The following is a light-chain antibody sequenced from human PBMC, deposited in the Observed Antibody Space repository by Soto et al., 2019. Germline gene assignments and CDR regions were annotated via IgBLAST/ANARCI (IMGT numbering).Light chain of an antibody. CDR2: DTS. Sequence: ENVLTQSPGTLSVSPGERATLSCRASQSISNLAWYQQKPGQAPRLVIYDTSSRATGIPDRFSGSGSGTDFTLTISRLEPEDVAAYYCLQYGSWYTFGQGTKLEIK. J-gene: IGKJ2*01. CDR1: QSISN. CDR3: LQYGSWYT. V-gene: IGKV3-20*01.